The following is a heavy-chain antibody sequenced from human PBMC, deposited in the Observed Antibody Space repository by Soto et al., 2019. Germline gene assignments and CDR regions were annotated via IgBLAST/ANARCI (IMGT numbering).Heavy chain of an antibody. Sequence: QAQLEQSGGEVKKPGSSVKVSYKASRVAFSKFIVTWLRQAPGLGLEWVGGIIPIFGTANYAQKFQGRATITADESTSTSYMEVNNLRSEDTAVYYCAKVRYSSPMGYYYGMDVWGQGTTVTVSS. V-gene: IGHV1-69*01. CDR3: AKVRYSSPMGYYYGMDV. D-gene: IGHD6-19*01. J-gene: IGHJ6*02. CDR2: IIPIFGTA. CDR1: RVAFSKFI.